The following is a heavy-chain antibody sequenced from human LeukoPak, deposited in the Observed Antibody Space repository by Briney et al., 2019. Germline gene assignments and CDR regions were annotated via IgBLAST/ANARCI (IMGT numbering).Heavy chain of an antibody. V-gene: IGHV4-30-4*08. CDR1: GGSLSSGDYY. Sequence: SETLSLTCTVSGGSLSSGDYYWSWIRQPPGKGREWIGYIYYSGSTYYNPSLKSRVTISVDTSKNQFSLKLSSVTAADTAVYYCARESSIAARPYYFDYCGQGTLVTVSS. CDR2: IYYSGST. CDR3: ARESSIAARPYYFDY. D-gene: IGHD6-6*01. J-gene: IGHJ4*02.